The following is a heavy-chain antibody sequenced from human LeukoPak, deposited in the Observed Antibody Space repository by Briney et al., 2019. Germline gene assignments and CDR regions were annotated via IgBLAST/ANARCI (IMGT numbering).Heavy chain of an antibody. Sequence: PSETLSLTRTVSGGSISSGGYYWSWIRQPPGKGLEWIGEINHSGSTNYNPSLKSRVTISVDTSKNQFSLKLSSVTAADTAVYYCARGRRLPPYCTNGVCYVRGYGMDVWGQGTTVTVSS. J-gene: IGHJ6*02. CDR1: GGSISSGGYY. CDR2: INHSGST. D-gene: IGHD2-8*01. CDR3: ARGRRLPPYCTNGVCYVRGYGMDV. V-gene: IGHV4-39*07.